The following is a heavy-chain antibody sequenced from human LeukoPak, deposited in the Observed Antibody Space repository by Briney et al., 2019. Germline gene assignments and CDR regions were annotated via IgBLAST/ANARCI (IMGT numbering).Heavy chain of an antibody. CDR1: GFTFSSYA. V-gene: IGHV3-23*01. Sequence: PGGSLRLSCAASGFTFSSYAMSWVRQAPGKGLEWVSAISGSGGSTYYADSVKGRFTISRDNSKNTLYLQMNSLRAEDTAVYYCAKHRGYSYGYYLDYWGQGTLVTVSS. CDR3: AKHRGYSYGYYLDY. J-gene: IGHJ4*02. CDR2: ISGSGGST. D-gene: IGHD5-18*01.